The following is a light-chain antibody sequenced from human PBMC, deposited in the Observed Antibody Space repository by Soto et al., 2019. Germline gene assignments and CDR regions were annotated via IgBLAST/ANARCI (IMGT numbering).Light chain of an antibody. V-gene: IGKV3-20*01. CDR3: QQYGDSPLT. CDR2: AAS. Sequence: EILLTQSPSTLSLSPGEGVTRSCRASQSVTVNSLAWYQQKPGQAPRLLIYAASTRAAAVPDRFTGSGSGTDFALTISRLEPEDFGVYYCQQYGDSPLTSGPGTKVDIK. J-gene: IGKJ3*01. CDR1: QSVTVNS.